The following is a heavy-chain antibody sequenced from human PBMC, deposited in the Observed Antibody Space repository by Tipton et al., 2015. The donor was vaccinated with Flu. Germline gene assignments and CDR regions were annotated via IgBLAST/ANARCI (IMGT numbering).Heavy chain of an antibody. CDR2: IYPGDSDT. Sequence: QLVQSGAEVRKPGEPLNISCKTSGYPFTKYWIAWVRQLPGKGLEWMGVIYPGDSDTVYSPSFQGHVTIAADKSISTAYLQWSSLKAWDAAMYFCASLYGTGSYNDYFDYWGQGTLVTVSS. D-gene: IGHD3-10*01. J-gene: IGHJ4*02. CDR1: GYPFTKYW. V-gene: IGHV5-51*01. CDR3: ASLYGTGSYNDYFDY.